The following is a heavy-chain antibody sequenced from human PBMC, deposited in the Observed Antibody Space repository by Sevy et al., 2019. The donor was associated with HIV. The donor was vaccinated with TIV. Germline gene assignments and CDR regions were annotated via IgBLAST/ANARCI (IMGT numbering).Heavy chain of an antibody. V-gene: IGHV3-30*03. D-gene: IGHD1-1*01. CDR1: GFSVNSNY. CDR2: ISFDASNK. CDR3: ALERLSSDVAEYFQN. Sequence: GGSLRLSCAASGFSVNSNYMTWVRQAPGKGLEGVATISFDASNKHYADSVKGRFTISRDNFQNSLFLQMNSLRPEDTAVYYCALERLSSDVAEYFQNWGQGTLVTVSS. J-gene: IGHJ1*01.